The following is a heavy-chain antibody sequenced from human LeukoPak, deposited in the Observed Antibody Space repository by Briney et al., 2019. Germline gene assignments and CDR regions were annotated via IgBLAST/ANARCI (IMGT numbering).Heavy chain of an antibody. Sequence: GGSLRLSCAASGFTFSSYSMNWVRQAPGKGLEWVSSISSSSSYIYYADSVKGRFTISRDNAKNSLYLQMNSLRAEDTAVYYCARDQSSISSFDYWGQGTLVTVSS. V-gene: IGHV3-21*01. CDR2: ISSSSSYI. CDR1: GFTFSSYS. D-gene: IGHD3-3*02. CDR3: ARDQSSISSFDY. J-gene: IGHJ4*02.